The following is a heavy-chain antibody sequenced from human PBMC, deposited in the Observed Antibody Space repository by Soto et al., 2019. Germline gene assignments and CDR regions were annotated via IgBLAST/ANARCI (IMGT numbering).Heavy chain of an antibody. CDR3: ARDHYGSGSFSKFDY. Sequence: EVQMVESGGGLVQPGGSLRLSCAASGFTFSSYNMNWVRQAPGKGLEWVSYISHSSSTIYYADSVKGRLTISRDNAKNSLHLQMNSLRAEDTAVYYCARDHYGSGSFSKFDYWGQGTLVTVSS. D-gene: IGHD3-10*01. CDR2: ISHSSSTI. J-gene: IGHJ4*02. CDR1: GFTFSSYN. V-gene: IGHV3-48*01.